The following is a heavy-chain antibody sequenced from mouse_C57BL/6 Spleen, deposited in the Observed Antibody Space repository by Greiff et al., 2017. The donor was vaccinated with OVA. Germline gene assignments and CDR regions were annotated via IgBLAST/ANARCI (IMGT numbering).Heavy chain of an antibody. J-gene: IGHJ2*01. V-gene: IGHV1-50*01. CDR3: AYSSGYVGYFDY. CDR1: GYTFTSYW. CDR2: IDPSDSYT. D-gene: IGHD3-2*02. Sequence: VQLQQPGAELVKPGASVKLSCKASGYTFTSYWMQWVKQRPGQGLEWIGEIDPSDSYTNYNQKFKGKATLTVDTSSSTAYMQLSSLTSEDSAVYYCAYSSGYVGYFDYWGQGTTLTVSS.